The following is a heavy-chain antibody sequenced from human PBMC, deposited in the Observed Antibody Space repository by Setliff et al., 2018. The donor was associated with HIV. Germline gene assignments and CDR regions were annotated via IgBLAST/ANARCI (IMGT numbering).Heavy chain of an antibody. CDR3: ARGELGYCTNGLCYNRYFDT. CDR2: INPNTGVT. D-gene: IGHD2-8*01. V-gene: IGHV1-2*02. CDR1: GYTFTDYY. J-gene: IGHJ5*02. Sequence: ASVKVSCKASGYTFTDYYIHWVRQAPGQGLEWMGWINPNTGVTTYALKFQGRVTITRDTSISTAYMELSRLRSDDTAVYYCARGELGYCTNGLCYNRYFDTWGQGTQVTVSS.